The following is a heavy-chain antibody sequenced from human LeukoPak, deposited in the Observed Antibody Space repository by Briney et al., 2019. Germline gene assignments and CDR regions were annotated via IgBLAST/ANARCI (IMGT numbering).Heavy chain of an antibody. CDR3: ARDPRQLYYFDY. CDR1: GFTFSSYA. CDR2: ISYDGSNK. Sequence: GRSLRLSCAASGFTFSSYAMHWVRQAPGKGLEWVAVISYDGSNKYYADSVKGRFTISRDNSKNTLYPQMNSLRAEDTAVYYCARDPRQLYYFDYWGQGTLVTVSS. J-gene: IGHJ4*02. D-gene: IGHD6-6*01. V-gene: IGHV3-30-3*01.